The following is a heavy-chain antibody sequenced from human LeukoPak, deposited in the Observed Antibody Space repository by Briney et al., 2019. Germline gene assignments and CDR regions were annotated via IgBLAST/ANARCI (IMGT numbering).Heavy chain of an antibody. D-gene: IGHD3-10*01. CDR3: AKGLLLGRSGIPAPN. Sequence: QPGGSLRLSCAASGFTFSSYAMSWVRQAPGKGLEWVSAISGSGGSTYYADSVKGRSTISRDNSKNTLYLQMNSLRAEDTAVYYCAKGLLLGRSGIPAPNWGQGTLVTVSS. V-gene: IGHV3-23*01. CDR1: GFTFSSYA. CDR2: ISGSGGST. J-gene: IGHJ4*02.